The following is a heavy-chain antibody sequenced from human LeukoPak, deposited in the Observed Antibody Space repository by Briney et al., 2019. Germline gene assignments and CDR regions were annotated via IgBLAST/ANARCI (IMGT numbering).Heavy chain of an antibody. CDR2: IYTSGST. D-gene: IGHD6-13*01. V-gene: IGHV4-4*07. CDR3: ARRKIKYSSRGTWFDP. Sequence: PSETLSLTCTVSGGSISSYYWSWIRQPAGKGLEWIGRIYTSGSTNYNPSLKSRVTISVDTSKNQFSLKLSSVTAADTAVYYCARRKIKYSSRGTWFDPWGQGTLVTVSS. CDR1: GGSISSYY. J-gene: IGHJ5*02.